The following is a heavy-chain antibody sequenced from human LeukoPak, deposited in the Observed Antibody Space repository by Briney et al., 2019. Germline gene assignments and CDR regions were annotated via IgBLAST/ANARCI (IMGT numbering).Heavy chain of an antibody. D-gene: IGHD5-12*01. V-gene: IGHV7-4-1*02. Sequence: GASVKVSCKASGYTFTSYAMNWVRQAPGQGLEWMGWINTNTGNPTYAQGFTGRFVFSLDTSVSTAYLQISSLKAEDTAVYYCARALGPGYDMPNYYYYYMDVWGKGTTVTVSS. J-gene: IGHJ6*03. CDR2: INTNTGNP. CDR3: ARALGPGYDMPNYYYYYMDV. CDR1: GYTFTSYA.